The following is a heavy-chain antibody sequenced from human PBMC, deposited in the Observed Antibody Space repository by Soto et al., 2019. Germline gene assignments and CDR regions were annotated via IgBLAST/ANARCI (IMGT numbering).Heavy chain of an antibody. Sequence: GGSLRLSCAASGFTFSSYGMHWVRQAPGKGLEWVAVIWYDGSNKYYADSVKGRFTISRDNSKNTLYLQMNSLRAEDTAVYYCARDRPYSSSPKAGVTFDYWGQGTLVTVSS. J-gene: IGHJ4*02. CDR1: GFTFSSYG. CDR3: ARDRPYSSSPKAGVTFDY. CDR2: IWYDGSNK. D-gene: IGHD6-6*01. V-gene: IGHV3-33*01.